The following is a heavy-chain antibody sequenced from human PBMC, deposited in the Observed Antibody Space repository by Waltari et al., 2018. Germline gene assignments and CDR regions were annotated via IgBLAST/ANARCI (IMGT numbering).Heavy chain of an antibody. CDR2: INPNNGDT. CDR1: EYTFTGYY. CDR3: ARGIRIFGFLAYFDY. J-gene: IGHJ4*02. D-gene: IGHD3-3*01. Sequence: QVHLVQSGAEVKKPGASVKVSCRASEYTFTGYYMHWVRQAPGQGLEWMGWINPNNGDTDYAQKFQGRVTMTSDTSTTTAYLEVSRLRSDDTAVYFCARGIRIFGFLAYFDYWGRGTLVTVSS. V-gene: IGHV1-2*02.